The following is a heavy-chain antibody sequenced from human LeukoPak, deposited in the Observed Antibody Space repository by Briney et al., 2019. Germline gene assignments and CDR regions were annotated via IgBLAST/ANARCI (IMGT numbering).Heavy chain of an antibody. CDR2: IYHSGST. CDR1: GGSISSSNW. Sequence: PSGTPSLTCAVSGGSISSSNWWSWVRQPPGKGLEWIGEIYHSGSTNYNPSLKSRVTISVDKSKNQFSLKLSSVTAADTAVYYCAREASSGWNDAFDIWGQGTMVTVSS. V-gene: IGHV4-4*02. D-gene: IGHD6-19*01. CDR3: AREASSGWNDAFDI. J-gene: IGHJ3*02.